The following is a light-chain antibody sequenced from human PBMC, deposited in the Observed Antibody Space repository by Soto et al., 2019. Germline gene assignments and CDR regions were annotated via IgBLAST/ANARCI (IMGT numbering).Light chain of an antibody. V-gene: IGLV2-14*01. CDR3: RSKTSTISYV. Sequence: QSALTQPASVSGSPGQSIAISCTGTTSDVGGYNYVSWYQQHPGKVPKLLIHEVSNRPSGVSNRFSGSKSGNTASLTISGLQAEDEADYYCRSKTSTISYVFGTGTKVTVL. J-gene: IGLJ1*01. CDR1: TSDVGGYNY. CDR2: EVS.